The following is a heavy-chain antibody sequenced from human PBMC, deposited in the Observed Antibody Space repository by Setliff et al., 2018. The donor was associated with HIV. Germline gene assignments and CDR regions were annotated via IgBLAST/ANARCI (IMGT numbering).Heavy chain of an antibody. J-gene: IGHJ6*04. CDR2: IYPADSDT. Sequence: GESLKISCKASGYSFTGYWVGWVRQMPGKGLEWMGIIYPADSDTRYWPSFEGQVTISADKSISTAYLQWSSLKASDPAMYYCARARNYDWGMDVWGKGTTVTVSS. CDR3: ARARNYDWGMDV. V-gene: IGHV5-51*01. D-gene: IGHD3-16*01. CDR1: GYSFTGYW.